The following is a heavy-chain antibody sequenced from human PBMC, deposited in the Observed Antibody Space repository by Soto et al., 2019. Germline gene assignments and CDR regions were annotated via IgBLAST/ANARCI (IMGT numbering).Heavy chain of an antibody. CDR1: GFNFSNYD. Sequence: PGGSLRLSCVASGFNFSNYDMSWVRQALGKGLEWVSSISRSSNYIYYTDSVKGRFTISRDNAKNSLYLQMNSLRAEDTAVYYCARGRGGNIAISWFDPWGHGTLVTVSS. CDR2: ISRSSNYI. D-gene: IGHD6-13*01. V-gene: IGHV3-21*06. CDR3: ARGRGGNIAISWFDP. J-gene: IGHJ5*02.